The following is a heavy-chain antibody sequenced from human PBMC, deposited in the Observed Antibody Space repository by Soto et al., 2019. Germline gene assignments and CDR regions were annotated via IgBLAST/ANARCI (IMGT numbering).Heavy chain of an antibody. J-gene: IGHJ6*02. Sequence: GGSLRLSCAASGFTFSSYAMSWVRQAPGKGLEWVPAISGSGGSTYYADSVKGRFTISRDNSKNTLYLQMNSLRVEDTAVYYCAKGLTGAPYYAMDVWGQGTTVTVSS. CDR1: GFTFSSYA. V-gene: IGHV3-23*01. CDR3: AKGLTGAPYYAMDV. CDR2: ISGSGGST. D-gene: IGHD7-27*01.